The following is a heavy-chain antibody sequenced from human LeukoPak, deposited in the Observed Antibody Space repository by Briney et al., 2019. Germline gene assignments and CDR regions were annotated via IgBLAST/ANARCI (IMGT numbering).Heavy chain of an antibody. CDR3: ASFKSGIAAADHFFDY. V-gene: IGHV4-34*09. Sequence: SETLSLTCAVYGGSFSGYYWSWIRQPPGKGLEWIGYIYYSGSTYYNPSLKSRVTISVDTSKNQFSLELSSVTAADTAVYYCASFKSGIAAADHFFDYWGQGTLVTVSS. J-gene: IGHJ4*02. CDR2: IYYSGST. D-gene: IGHD6-13*01. CDR1: GGSFSGYY.